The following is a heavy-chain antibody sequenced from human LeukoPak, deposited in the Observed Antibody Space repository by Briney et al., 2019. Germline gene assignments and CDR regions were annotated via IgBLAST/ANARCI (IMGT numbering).Heavy chain of an antibody. CDR3: ARDGTYGNFDY. Sequence: PGGSLRLSCAASGFTFSTYGMHWVRQAPGKGLVWVSHINSDGSSTTYADSVKGRFTISRDNAKNTLYLQMSSLRADDTAVYYCARDGTYGNFDYWGQGTLVTVSS. J-gene: IGHJ4*02. V-gene: IGHV3-74*01. D-gene: IGHD3-10*01. CDR2: INSDGSST. CDR1: GFTFSTYG.